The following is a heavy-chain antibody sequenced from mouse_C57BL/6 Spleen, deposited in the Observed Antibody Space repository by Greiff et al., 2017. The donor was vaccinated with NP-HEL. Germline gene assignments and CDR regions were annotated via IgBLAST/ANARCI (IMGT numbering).Heavy chain of an antibody. J-gene: IGHJ4*01. V-gene: IGHV1-59*01. CDR3: ARPNYRDYAMDY. D-gene: IGHD2-14*01. Sequence: QVQLQQPGAELVRPGTSVKLSCKASGYTFTSYWMHWVKQRPGQGLEWIGVIDPSDSYTNYNQKFKGKATLTVDTSSSTAYMQLSSLTSEDSAVYYCARPNYRDYAMDYWGQGTSVTVSS. CDR1: GYTFTSYW. CDR2: IDPSDSYT.